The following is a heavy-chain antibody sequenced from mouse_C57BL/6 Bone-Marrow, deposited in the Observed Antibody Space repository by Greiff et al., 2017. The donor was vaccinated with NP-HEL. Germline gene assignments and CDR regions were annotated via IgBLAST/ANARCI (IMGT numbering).Heavy chain of an antibody. CDR2: ISSGSSTI. J-gene: IGHJ2*01. CDR1: GFTFSDYG. CDR3: ARPTLTITTVIDY. Sequence: EVKLVESGGGLVKPGGSLKLSCAASGFTFSDYGMHWVRQAPEKGLEWVAYISSGSSTIYYADTVKGRFTISRDNAKNTLFLQMTSLRSEDTAMYYCARPTLTITTVIDYWGQGTTLTVSS. D-gene: IGHD1-1*01. V-gene: IGHV5-17*01.